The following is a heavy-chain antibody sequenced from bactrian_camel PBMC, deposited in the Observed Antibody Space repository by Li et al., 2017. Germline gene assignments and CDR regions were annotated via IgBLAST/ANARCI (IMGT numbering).Heavy chain of an antibody. J-gene: IGHJ6*01. CDR2: IHTGIDVT. CDR3: AADHPTPAGLCPGVERVADLGH. CDR1: GYSYYTMC. D-gene: IGHD6*01. Sequence: HVQLVESGGGSVQPGGSLRLSCAASGYSYYTMCMAWFRQAPGQEREGVVTIHTGIDVTEYADSVMGRFTISQDNAKNTVYLQMNSLKPEDTAMYYCAADHPTPAGLCPGVERVADLGHSGPGTQVTVS. V-gene: IGHV3S54*01.